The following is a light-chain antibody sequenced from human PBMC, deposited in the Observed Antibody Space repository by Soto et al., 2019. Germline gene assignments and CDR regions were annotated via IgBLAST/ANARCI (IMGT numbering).Light chain of an antibody. Sequence: SVLTQPASVSGSPGQSITISCTGTSRDVGGYNFVSWYQQYPGEVPKLMIYEVGNRPSGVSNRFSGSKSGNTASLTISGLQAGDEADYYCSSYTSSSILVFGTGTKVTVL. CDR2: EVG. CDR1: SRDVGGYNF. V-gene: IGLV2-14*01. J-gene: IGLJ1*01. CDR3: SSYTSSSILV.